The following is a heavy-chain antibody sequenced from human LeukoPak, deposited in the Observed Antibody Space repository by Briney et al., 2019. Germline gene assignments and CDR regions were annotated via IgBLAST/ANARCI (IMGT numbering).Heavy chain of an antibody. D-gene: IGHD1-26*01. CDR1: GFTFSSYA. V-gene: IGHV3-30-3*01. J-gene: IGHJ4*02. CDR2: TSYDGSNK. CDR3: ATGMYSGSYFGLLRY. Sequence: GGSLRLSCAASGFTFSSYAMHWVRQAPGKGLEWVAVTSYDGSNKQYADSVKGRFTISRDNSKNTLYLQMNSLRGEDTAVYYCATGMYSGSYFGLLRYWGQGTLVTVSS.